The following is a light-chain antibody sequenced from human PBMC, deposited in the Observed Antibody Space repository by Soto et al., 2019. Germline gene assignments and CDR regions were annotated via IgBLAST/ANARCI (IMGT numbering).Light chain of an antibody. Sequence: QSVLTQPASVSGSPGQSIAISCTGTSSDVGGYNYVSWYQQHPGKAPKLMIHDVTNRPSGVSNRFSGSKSGNTASLTISGLQTEDEADYYCSSYTGSDAGSGTYVFGTGTKVTV. CDR1: SSDVGGYNY. CDR2: DVT. CDR3: SSYTGSDAGSGTYV. J-gene: IGLJ1*01. V-gene: IGLV2-14*03.